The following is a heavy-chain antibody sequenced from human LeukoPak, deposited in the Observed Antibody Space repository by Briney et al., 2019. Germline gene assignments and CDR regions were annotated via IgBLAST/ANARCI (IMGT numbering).Heavy chain of an antibody. V-gene: IGHV5-51*01. Sequence: GESLKISCQGSGYSFTCCWIAWVRQMPGKGLEWVGIIYPGDSETRNSPSFHGQVNISADKSISTAYLQWSSLKASDTAIYYCARHPGYSSSWYFDYWGQGTLVTVSS. CDR2: IYPGDSET. D-gene: IGHD6-13*01. CDR1: GYSFTCCW. CDR3: ARHPGYSSSWYFDY. J-gene: IGHJ4*02.